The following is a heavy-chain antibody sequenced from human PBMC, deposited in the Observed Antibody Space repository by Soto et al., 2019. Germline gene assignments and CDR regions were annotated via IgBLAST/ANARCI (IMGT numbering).Heavy chain of an antibody. V-gene: IGHV1-69*05. Sequence: SVKVSCKASGGSFSNSGISWVRQAPGQGLQWIGGIIPLFGKSDYRQEFQGRVTLTTDESKTTAYMELSSLRSEDSATYYCAKDRAGDMSLWGQGTLVTVSS. D-gene: IGHD2-21*01. CDR3: AKDRAGDMSL. J-gene: IGHJ4*02. CDR1: GGSFSNSG. CDR2: IIPLFGKS.